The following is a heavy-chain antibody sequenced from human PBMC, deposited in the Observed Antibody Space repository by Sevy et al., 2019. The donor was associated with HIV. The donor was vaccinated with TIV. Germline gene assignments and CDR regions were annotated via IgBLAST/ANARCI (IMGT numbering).Heavy chain of an antibody. Sequence: GGSLRLSCAASGFTFSSYWMSWVRQAPGKGLEWVANIKQDGSEKYYVDSVKGRFTISRDNAKNSLYLQMNSLRAEDKAVYYCARKRITMVRGVIGDAFDIWGQGTMVTVSS. V-gene: IGHV3-7*03. J-gene: IGHJ3*02. CDR3: ARKRITMVRGVIGDAFDI. D-gene: IGHD3-10*01. CDR2: IKQDGSEK. CDR1: GFTFSSYW.